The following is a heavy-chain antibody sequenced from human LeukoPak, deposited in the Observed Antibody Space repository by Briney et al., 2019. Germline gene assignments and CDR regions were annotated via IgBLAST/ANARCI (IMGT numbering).Heavy chain of an antibody. CDR2: IMPNGETR. CDR3: ARDRDGGFAFDV. CDR1: GFSFSNYV. V-gene: IGHV3-64*01. D-gene: IGHD2-15*01. J-gene: IGHJ3*01. Sequence: GGSLRLSCAASGFSFSNYVMHWVRQAPGKGLEYVSAIMPNGETRGYANSMKGRFTISRDNSKNTLYLQMGSLRAEDMAIYYCARDRDGGFAFDVWGQGTLVTVSS.